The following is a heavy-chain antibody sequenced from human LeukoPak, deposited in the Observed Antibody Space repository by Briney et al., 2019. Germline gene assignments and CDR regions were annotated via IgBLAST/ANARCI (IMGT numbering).Heavy chain of an antibody. CDR3: ATDRSSSWYFDY. D-gene: IGHD6-13*01. V-gene: IGHV1-18*01. Sequence: GASVKVSCKASGYTFTSYGISWVRQAPGQGLEWMGWISAYNGNTNYAQKLQGRVTMTTDTSTSTAYMELSSLRSEDTAVYYCATDRSSSWYFDYWGQGTLVTVSS. CDR1: GYTFTSYG. J-gene: IGHJ4*02. CDR2: ISAYNGNT.